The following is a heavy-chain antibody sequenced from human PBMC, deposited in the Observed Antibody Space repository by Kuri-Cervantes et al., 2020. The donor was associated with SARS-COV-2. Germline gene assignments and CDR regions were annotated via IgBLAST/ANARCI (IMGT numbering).Heavy chain of an antibody. CDR2: IYTSGST. CDR3: ARAPHAFYGSGSELDY. J-gene: IGHJ4*02. V-gene: IGHV4-4*07. Sequence: SETLSLTCTVSGGSISSYYWSWIRQPAGKGLEWIGRIYTSGSTNYNPSLKSRVTMSVDTSKNQSSLKLSSVTAADTAVYYCARAPHAFYGSGSELDYWGQGTLVTVSS. D-gene: IGHD3-10*01. CDR1: GGSISSYY.